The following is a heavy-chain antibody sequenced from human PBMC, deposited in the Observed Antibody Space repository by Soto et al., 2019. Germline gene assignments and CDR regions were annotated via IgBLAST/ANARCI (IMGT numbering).Heavy chain of an antibody. J-gene: IGHJ6*03. CDR3: ARGYCSGGSCYSLFDYYYMDV. Sequence: GASVKVSCKASGGTFSSYTISWGRQAPGQGLEWMGRIIPILGIANYAQKFQGRVTITADKSTSTAYMELSSLRSEDTAVYYCARGYCSGGSCYSLFDYYYMDVWGKGTTVTVSS. V-gene: IGHV1-69*02. D-gene: IGHD2-15*01. CDR2: IIPILGIA. CDR1: GGTFSSYT.